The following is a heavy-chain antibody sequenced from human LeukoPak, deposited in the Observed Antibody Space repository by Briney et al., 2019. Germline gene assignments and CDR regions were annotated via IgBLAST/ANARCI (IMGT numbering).Heavy chain of an antibody. Sequence: SETLSLTCAVYGGSFSGYYWSWIRQPPGKGLEWIGEINHSGSTNYNPSLKSRVTISVDTSKNQFSLKLSSVTAADTAVYYCARDRGSYFPDYWGQGTLVTVSS. J-gene: IGHJ4*02. CDR1: GGSFSGYY. D-gene: IGHD1-26*01. V-gene: IGHV4-34*01. CDR2: INHSGST. CDR3: ARDRGSYFPDY.